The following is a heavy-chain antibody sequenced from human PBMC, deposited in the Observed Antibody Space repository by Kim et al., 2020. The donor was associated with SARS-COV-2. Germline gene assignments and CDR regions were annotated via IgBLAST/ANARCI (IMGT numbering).Heavy chain of an antibody. CDR3: VKEAAFTTIVVDYYFDY. D-gene: IGHD3-22*01. V-gene: IGHV3-30*18. CDR2: VSYEGRNK. Sequence: GGSLRLSCVASGFTFSNYGMHWVRQAPGKGLEWVGIVSYEGRNKYYAGSVEGRFTISRDNSKNTLYLQMNSLRPEDTALYYCVKEAAFTTIVVDYYFDYWGQGTLVTVSS. CDR1: GFTFSNYG. J-gene: IGHJ4*02.